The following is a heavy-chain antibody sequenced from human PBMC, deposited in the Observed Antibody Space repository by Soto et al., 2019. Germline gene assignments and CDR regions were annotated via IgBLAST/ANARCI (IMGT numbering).Heavy chain of an antibody. J-gene: IGHJ6*02. Sequence: QVQLVQSGAEVKKPGSSVKVSCKASGGTFSSYAISWVRQAPGQGLEWMGGIIPIFGTANYAQKFQGRVTITAAESTSTAYMELSSLRSEDTAVYYCASNRYCSGGSCYSSYYYYGMDVWGQGTTVTVSS. D-gene: IGHD2-15*01. CDR3: ASNRYCSGGSCYSSYYYYGMDV. V-gene: IGHV1-69*12. CDR1: GGTFSSYA. CDR2: IIPIFGTA.